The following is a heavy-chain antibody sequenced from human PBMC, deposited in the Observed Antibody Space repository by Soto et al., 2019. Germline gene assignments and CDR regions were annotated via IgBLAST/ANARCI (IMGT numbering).Heavy chain of an antibody. J-gene: IGHJ4*02. CDR1: GGSISSYY. CDR2: IYYSGST. V-gene: IGHV4-59*01. D-gene: IGHD3-16*01. CDR3: ARAKPTMITFGGVDLDY. Sequence: SETLSLTCTVSGGSISSYYWSWIRQPPGKGLEWIGYIYYSGSTNYNPSLKSRVTISVDTSKNQFSLKLSSVTAADTAVYYCARAKPTMITFGGVDLDYWGQGTLVTVSS.